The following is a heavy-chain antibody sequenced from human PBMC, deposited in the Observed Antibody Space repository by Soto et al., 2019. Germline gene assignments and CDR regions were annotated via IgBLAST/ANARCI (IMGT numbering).Heavy chain of an antibody. D-gene: IGHD3-22*01. CDR1: GFSFSSYW. CDR3: ARERHYYDRGGYQGY. J-gene: IGHJ4*02. CDR2: IEHDGSDT. Sequence: HLVESGGTLVQPGGSLRLSCAASGFSFSSYWMSWVRQAPGGGLEWVANIEHDGSDTYYVDSVKVRFTVSRDNAKNFLDLQMNSLRVEDTAVYYCARERHYYDRGGYQGYWGQGTLVTVSS. V-gene: IGHV3-7*01.